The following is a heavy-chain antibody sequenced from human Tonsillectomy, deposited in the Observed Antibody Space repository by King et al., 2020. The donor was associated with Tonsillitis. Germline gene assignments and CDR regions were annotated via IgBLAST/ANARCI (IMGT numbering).Heavy chain of an antibody. Sequence: VQLVESGGGLVQPGRSLRLSCEGSGFPLADYAMHWVRQAPGKGLEWVSGISWNSATIGYADSVKGRFTISRDNAKNSLYLHMNSLRPEDTALYYCARAHEPEIQYYYASGATSNWFDSWGQGTLVTVSS. D-gene: IGHD3-10*01. J-gene: IGHJ5*01. CDR3: ARAHEPEIQYYYASGATSNWFDS. CDR2: ISWNSATI. V-gene: IGHV3-9*01. CDR1: GFPLADYA.